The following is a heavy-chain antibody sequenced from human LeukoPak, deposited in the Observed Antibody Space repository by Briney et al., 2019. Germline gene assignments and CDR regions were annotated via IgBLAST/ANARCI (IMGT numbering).Heavy chain of an antibody. CDR3: VREGRRISGGTLSLDY. CDR2: TFYRSNLYY. V-gene: IGHV6-1*01. D-gene: IGHD2-15*01. J-gene: IGHJ4*02. CDR1: GDTVFNNNAA. Sequence: SQTLSLTCALSGDTVFNNNAAWDWVRQSPSRGLEWLVRTFYRSNLYYDYAVSVKNRMTINSDTSKNQFSLQLTYVTPEDTAVYYCVREGRRISGGTLSLDYWGQGTLVTVSS.